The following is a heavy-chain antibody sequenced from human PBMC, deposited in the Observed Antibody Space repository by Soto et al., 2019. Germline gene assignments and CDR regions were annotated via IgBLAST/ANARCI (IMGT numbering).Heavy chain of an antibody. CDR2: INPSGGST. D-gene: IGHD1-26*01. Sequence: ASVKVSCKASGYTFTSYYMHWVRQAGGQGLEWMGIINPSGGSTSYAQKFQGRVTMTRDTSTSTVYMELSSLRSEDTAVYYCARMIGDGGRYSRFQYLGQGTLDNVSS. CDR3: ARMIGDGGRYSRFQY. CDR1: GYTFTSYY. J-gene: IGHJ4*02. V-gene: IGHV1-46*01.